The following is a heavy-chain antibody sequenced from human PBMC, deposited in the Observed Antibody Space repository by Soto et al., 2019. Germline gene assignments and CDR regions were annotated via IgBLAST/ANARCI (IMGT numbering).Heavy chain of an antibody. D-gene: IGHD3-10*01. CDR2: IYYSGST. CDR3: ARRGYGPGFPYYYGMDV. J-gene: IGHJ6*02. CDR1: GGSMSSYY. Sequence: SETLSLTCTVSGGSMSSYYWSWIRQPPGKGLEWIGYIYYSGSTNYNPSLKSRITMSVDTPKNQFSLKLSSVTAADTAVYYCARRGYGPGFPYYYGMDVWGQGTTVTVSS. V-gene: IGHV4-59*01.